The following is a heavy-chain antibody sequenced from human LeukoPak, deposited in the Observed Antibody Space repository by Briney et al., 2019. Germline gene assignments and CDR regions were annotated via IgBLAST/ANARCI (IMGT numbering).Heavy chain of an antibody. J-gene: IGHJ5*02. CDR3: ATGYCSGGSCYSEANWFDP. V-gene: IGHV1-8*03. CDR2: MNPNSGHT. D-gene: IGHD2-15*01. CDR1: GYTFTSYD. Sequence: ASVKVSCKASGYTFTSYDINWVRQATGQGLEWMGWMNPNSGHTGYAQKFQGRVTITRNTSISTAYMELSSLRSEDTAVYYCATGYCSGGSCYSEANWFDPWGQGTLVTVSS.